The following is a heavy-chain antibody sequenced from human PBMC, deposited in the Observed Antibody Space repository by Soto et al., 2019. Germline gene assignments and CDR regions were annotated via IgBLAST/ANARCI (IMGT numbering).Heavy chain of an antibody. V-gene: IGHV3-23*01. CDR3: AKAVDIVVRTYYFDY. J-gene: IGHJ4*02. Sequence: EVQLLESGGGLVQPGGSLRLSCAASGFTFSSYAMSWVRQAPGKGLEWVSAISGSGGSTYYADSVKGRFTISRDNSKNTLYLQMNSLRAEVTAVYYCAKAVDIVVRTYYFDYWGQGTLVTVSS. CDR2: ISGSGGST. CDR1: GFTFSSYA. D-gene: IGHD2-2*01.